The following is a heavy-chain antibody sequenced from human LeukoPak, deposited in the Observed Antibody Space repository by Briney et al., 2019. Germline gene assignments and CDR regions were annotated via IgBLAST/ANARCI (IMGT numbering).Heavy chain of an antibody. V-gene: IGHV1-2*02. J-gene: IGHJ6*03. Sequence: ASVKVSCKASGYTFTGYYMHWARQAPGQGLEWMGWINPNSGGTNYAQKFQGRVTMTRDTSISTAYMELSRLRSDDTAVYYCARVAVVVPAAKYYMDVWGKGTTVTVSS. CDR1: GYTFTGYY. CDR2: INPNSGGT. CDR3: ARVAVVVPAAKYYMDV. D-gene: IGHD2-2*01.